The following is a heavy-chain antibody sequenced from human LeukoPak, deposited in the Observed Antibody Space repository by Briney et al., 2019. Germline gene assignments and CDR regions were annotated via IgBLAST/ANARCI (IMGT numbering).Heavy chain of an antibody. CDR1: GGFISSYY. Sequence: SETLSLTCTVSGGFISSYYWSWIRQPPGKGLEWIGYNYHRGTTNSNPSLKSRVSISIDTSKNQFSLKLSSVTAADTAVYYCARGGEGYFYYYGMDVWGQGTTVTVSS. J-gene: IGHJ6*02. CDR2: NYHRGTT. V-gene: IGHV4-59*01. D-gene: IGHD3-10*01. CDR3: ARGGEGYFYYYGMDV.